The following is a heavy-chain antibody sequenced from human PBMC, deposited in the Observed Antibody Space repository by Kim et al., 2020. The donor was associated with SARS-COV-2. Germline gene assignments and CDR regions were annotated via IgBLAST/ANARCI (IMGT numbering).Heavy chain of an antibody. CDR2: INHSGST. CDR1: GGSFSGYY. D-gene: IGHD3-9*01. J-gene: IGHJ6*02. CDR3: ARDRRVLGKYYDILTGYYPSPDYYYYGMDV. V-gene: IGHV4-34*01. Sequence: SETLSLTCAVYGGSFSGYYWSWIRQPPGKGLEWIGEINHSGSTNYNPSLKSRVTISVDTSKNQFSLKLSSVTAADTAVYYCARDRRVLGKYYDILTGYYPSPDYYYYGMDVWGQGTTVTVSS.